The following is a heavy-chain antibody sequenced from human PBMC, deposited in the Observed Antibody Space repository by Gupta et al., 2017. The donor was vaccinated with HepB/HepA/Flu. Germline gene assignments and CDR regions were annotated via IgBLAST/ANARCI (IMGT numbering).Heavy chain of an antibody. J-gene: IGHJ4*02. V-gene: IGHV3-30*18. D-gene: IGHD2-2*01. CDR3: AKDLYCSSTSCYEGGPSTFDY. CDR2: ISYDGSNK. Sequence: QVQLVESGGGVVQPGRSLRLSCAASGFTFSSYGMHWVRQAPGKGLEWVAVISYDGSNKYYADSVKGRFTISRDNSKNTLYLQMNSLRAEDTSVYYCAKDLYCSSTSCYEGGPSTFDYWGQGTLVTVSS. CDR1: GFTFSSYG.